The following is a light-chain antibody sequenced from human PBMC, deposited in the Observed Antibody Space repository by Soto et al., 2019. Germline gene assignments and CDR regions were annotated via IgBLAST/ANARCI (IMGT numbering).Light chain of an antibody. CDR2: GAF. J-gene: IGKJ2*01. CDR3: QQYGSSPPYT. Sequence: EIVLTQSPGTLSLSPGERATLSCRASHSVSSSYLAWYQQKPGQAPRLLIYGAFSRATGIPDRFSGSVSGTDFTLTISRLEPEDIAVYYCQQYGSSPPYTFGQGTKLEIK. CDR1: HSVSSSY. V-gene: IGKV3-20*01.